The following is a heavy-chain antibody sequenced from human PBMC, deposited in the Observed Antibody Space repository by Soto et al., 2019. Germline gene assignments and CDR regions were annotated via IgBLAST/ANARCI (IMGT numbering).Heavy chain of an antibody. J-gene: IGHJ6*02. D-gene: IGHD6-19*01. CDR3: ARDQEVHDSRGHKIRAMDV. CDR1: GFPFSRYE. CDR2: ISESGTSM. Sequence: LRLSCAASGFPFSRYEMNWVRQAPGKGLEWISYISESGTSMYYADAVKGRFAISRDNAQNSLYLQMNSLRIEDTAVYYCARDQEVHDSRGHKIRAMDVWGQGTTVTVSS. V-gene: IGHV3-48*03.